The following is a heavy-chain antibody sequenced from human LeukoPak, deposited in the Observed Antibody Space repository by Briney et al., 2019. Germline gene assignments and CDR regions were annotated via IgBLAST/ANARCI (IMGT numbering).Heavy chain of an antibody. CDR3: ARDLNSYGQYYFDY. D-gene: IGHD5-18*01. Sequence: SETLSLTCAVYGGSFSGYYWSWIRQSPGKGLEWIGEINHSGITNYNPSLKSRIAISVDTSKNQFSLKLSSVTAADTAVYYCARDLNSYGQYYFDYWGQGTLVTVSS. V-gene: IGHV4-34*01. J-gene: IGHJ4*02. CDR2: INHSGIT. CDR1: GGSFSGYY.